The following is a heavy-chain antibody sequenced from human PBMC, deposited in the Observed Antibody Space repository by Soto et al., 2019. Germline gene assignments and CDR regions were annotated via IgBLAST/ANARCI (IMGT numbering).Heavy chain of an antibody. Sequence: EVQLVESGGGLVQPGGSLRLSCAASGFTFSSYSMNWVRQAPGKGLEWVSYITSSSSTIHYADSVKGRFTISRDNAKNSLYLQMSGLRAEDTAVYYCATDLYSSNWAYYVDSWGQGTLVTVSS. V-gene: IGHV3-48*01. CDR2: ITSSSSTI. CDR1: GFTFSSYS. D-gene: IGHD6-13*01. CDR3: ATDLYSSNWAYYVDS. J-gene: IGHJ4*02.